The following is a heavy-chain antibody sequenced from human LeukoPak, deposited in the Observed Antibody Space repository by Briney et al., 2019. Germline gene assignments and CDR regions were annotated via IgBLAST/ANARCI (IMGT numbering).Heavy chain of an antibody. Sequence: GGSLGLSCAASGFTFSNYNINWVRQAPGKGLEWVSSISSSSAYIYYADSVKGRFTISRDNAKNSLYLEMDSLRAEDTGLYYCARSMIRGVVYFDYWGQGTLVTVSS. CDR3: ARSMIRGVVYFDY. CDR2: ISSSSAYI. CDR1: GFTFSNYN. D-gene: IGHD3-10*01. V-gene: IGHV3-21*01. J-gene: IGHJ4*02.